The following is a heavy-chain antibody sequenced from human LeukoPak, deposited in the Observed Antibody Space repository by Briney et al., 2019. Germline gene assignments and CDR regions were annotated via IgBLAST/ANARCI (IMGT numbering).Heavy chain of an antibody. Sequence: PETLSLTRTVPRGSTISYYWSSIWQPPGKGGQRMGHIYDSGSTNYNPSPKSRVTIPLDTSKNQFSLKLSSVTAADTAVYYCASSHWVWGTFDYWGQGTLVTVSS. CDR3: ASSHWVWGTFDY. D-gene: IGHD7-27*01. CDR2: IYDSGST. J-gene: IGHJ4*02. V-gene: IGHV4-59*08. CDR1: RGSTISYY.